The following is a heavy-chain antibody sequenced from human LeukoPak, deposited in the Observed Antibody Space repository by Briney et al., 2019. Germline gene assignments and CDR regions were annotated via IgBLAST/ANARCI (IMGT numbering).Heavy chain of an antibody. Sequence: ASVKVSCKACGGTFSSYAISWVRQAPGQGLEWMGGIIPIFGTANYAQKFQGRVTITTDESTSTAYMELSSLRSEDTAVYYCATRTPYNWNYSILHWGQGTLVTVSS. CDR1: GGTFSSYA. D-gene: IGHD1-7*01. CDR2: IIPIFGTA. J-gene: IGHJ4*02. V-gene: IGHV1-69*05. CDR3: ATRTPYNWNYSILH.